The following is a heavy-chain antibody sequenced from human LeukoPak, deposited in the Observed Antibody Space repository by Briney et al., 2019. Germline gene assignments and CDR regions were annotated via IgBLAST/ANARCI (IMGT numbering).Heavy chain of an antibody. CDR3: ARARTLRYFDWLLPFFDY. D-gene: IGHD3-9*01. V-gene: IGHV3-7*01. J-gene: IGHJ4*02. CDR2: IKQDGSEK. CDR1: GFTFSSYW. Sequence: PGGSLRLSCAASGFTFSSYWMSWVRQAPGKGLEWVANIKQDGSEKYYMDSVKGRFTISRDNAKNSLYLQMNSLRAEDTAVYYCARARTLRYFDWLLPFFDYWGQGTLVTVSS.